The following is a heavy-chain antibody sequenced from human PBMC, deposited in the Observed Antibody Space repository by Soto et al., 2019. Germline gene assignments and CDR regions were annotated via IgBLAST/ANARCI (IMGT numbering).Heavy chain of an antibody. CDR3: ARVPSKWLVLQFFDY. CDR1: GYTFTSYG. D-gene: IGHD6-19*01. Sequence: ASVKVSCKASGYTFTSYGISWVRQAPGQGLEWMGWISAYNGNTNYAQKLQGRVTMTTDTSTSTAYMELRSLRSDDTAVYYCARVPSKWLVLQFFDYWGQGTLVTVSS. V-gene: IGHV1-18*01. CDR2: ISAYNGNT. J-gene: IGHJ4*02.